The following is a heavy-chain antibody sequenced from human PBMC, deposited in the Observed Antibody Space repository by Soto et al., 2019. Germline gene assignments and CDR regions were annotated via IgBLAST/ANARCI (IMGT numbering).Heavy chain of an antibody. CDR2: IKSKTDGGTT. CDR1: GFTFSNAW. CDR3: TTEAPAYYGDYPSLYY. D-gene: IGHD4-17*01. J-gene: IGHJ4*02. Sequence: GGSLRLSCAASGFTFSNAWMNWVRQAPGKGLEWVGRIKSKTDGGTTDYAAPVKGRFTISRDDSKNTLYLQMNSLKTEDTAVYYCTTEAPAYYGDYPSLYYWGQGTLVTVSS. V-gene: IGHV3-15*07.